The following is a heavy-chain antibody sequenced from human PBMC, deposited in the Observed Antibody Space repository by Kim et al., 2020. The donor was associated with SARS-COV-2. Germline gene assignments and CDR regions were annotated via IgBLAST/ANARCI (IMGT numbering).Heavy chain of an antibody. Sequence: ADPVKGQFTIDRDNSQNTLYLQMNSLRAEDTAVYYCARDPHHCSGGSCYDYWGQGTLVTVSS. CDR3: ARDPHHCSGGSCYDY. V-gene: IGHV3-30*07. D-gene: IGHD2-15*01. J-gene: IGHJ4*02.